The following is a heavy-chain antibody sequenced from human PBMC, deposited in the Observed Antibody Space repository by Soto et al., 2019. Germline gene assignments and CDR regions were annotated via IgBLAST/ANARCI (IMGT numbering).Heavy chain of an antibody. D-gene: IGHD4-17*01. CDR2: IWYDGSNK. V-gene: IGHV3-33*01. CDR3: ARDREHYGAFDY. Sequence: GGSLRLSCAASGFTFSSYGMHWVRQAPGKGLEWVAVIWYDGSNKYYADSVKGRFTISRDNSKNTLYLQMNSLRAEDTAVYYCARDREHYGAFDYWGQGTLVTVSS. CDR1: GFTFSSYG. J-gene: IGHJ4*02.